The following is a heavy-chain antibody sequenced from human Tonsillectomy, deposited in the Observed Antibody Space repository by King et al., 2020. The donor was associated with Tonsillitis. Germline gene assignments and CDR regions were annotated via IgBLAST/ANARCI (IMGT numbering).Heavy chain of an antibody. D-gene: IGHD3-16*01. CDR3: ARGEGFDFDY. CDR2: IYPDYSDA. CDR1: GYNFTTYW. Sequence: LQLVQSGAEVKKPGESLKISCKVSGYNFTTYWIGWVRQIPGKGLEWMGIIYPDYSDARYSPSFQGQVSMSADKSILTAYLQWSSLKASDTAIFYCARGEGFDFDYWGQGTLVTVSS. J-gene: IGHJ4*02. V-gene: IGHV5-51*01.